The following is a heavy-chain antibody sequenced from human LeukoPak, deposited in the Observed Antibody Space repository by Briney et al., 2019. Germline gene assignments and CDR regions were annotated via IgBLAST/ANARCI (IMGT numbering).Heavy chain of an antibody. J-gene: IGHJ4*02. CDR1: GFTFDDYA. CDR2: ISWNSDNI. D-gene: IGHD6-13*01. V-gene: IGHV3-9*01. CDR3: AKGLYSSSWSGVDY. Sequence: GRSLRLSCAASGFTFDDYAMHWVRQVPGKGLEWVSGISWNSDNIGYADSVKGRFTISRDNAKNFLYMQMNSLRAEDTAFYYCAKGLYSSSWSGVDYWGQGTLVTVSS.